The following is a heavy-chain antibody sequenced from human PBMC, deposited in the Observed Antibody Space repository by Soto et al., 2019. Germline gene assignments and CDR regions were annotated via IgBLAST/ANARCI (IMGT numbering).Heavy chain of an antibody. CDR1: GFTFSSYA. CDR3: AKARGRTWYEDY. J-gene: IGHJ4*02. CDR2: ISGSGNTT. D-gene: IGHD6-13*01. V-gene: IGHV3-23*01. Sequence: EVQLLESRGGLVQPGGSLRLSCAASGFTFSSYAMTWVRQAPGKGLEWVSSISGSGNTTYYADSVKGRFTISRDSSKNTLYLQMNSLRPEDTAVYYCAKARGRTWYEDYWGQGTLVTVSS.